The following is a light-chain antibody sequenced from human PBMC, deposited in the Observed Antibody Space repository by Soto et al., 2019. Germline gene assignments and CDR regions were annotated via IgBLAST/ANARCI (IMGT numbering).Light chain of an antibody. Sequence: QSVLTQPPSASGSPGQPVTISCTGTSGDIGGYIYVSWYQHHPGKAPKLMIYEVTKRPSGVPDRFSGSKSGNTASLTVSGLQAEDEADYYCHSYVVSNNSWVFGGGTKLTVL. CDR3: HSYVVSNNSWV. J-gene: IGLJ3*02. CDR1: SGDIGGYIY. CDR2: EVT. V-gene: IGLV2-8*01.